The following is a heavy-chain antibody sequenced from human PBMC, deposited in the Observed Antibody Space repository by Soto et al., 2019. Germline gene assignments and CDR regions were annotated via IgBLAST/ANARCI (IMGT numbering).Heavy chain of an antibody. CDR3: TRKVRDYNFHY. CDR2: INPDSGGT. D-gene: IGHD4-17*01. V-gene: IGHV1-2*02. J-gene: IGHJ4*02. CDR1: GYTFSDYY. Sequence: SVKVSCKASGYTFSDYYMHWVRQAPGQGLEWMGWINPDSGGTKYTQKFQGRVTMTRDTSISTAYMELSGLRSDDTAVYYCTRKVRDYNFHYWLQGTLITVSS.